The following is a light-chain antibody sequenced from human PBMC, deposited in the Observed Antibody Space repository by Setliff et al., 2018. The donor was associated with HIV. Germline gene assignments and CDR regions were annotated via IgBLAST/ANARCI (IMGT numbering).Light chain of an antibody. CDR3: GTWDSSLSAGV. Sequence: QPVLTQPPSVSAAPGQKVTISCSGSSSNIGNNYVSWYQQLPGTAPKLLIYDNNKRPSGIPDRFSGSKSGASATLGITGLQTGDEADYYCGTWDSSLSAGVFGAGTKGTVL. CDR2: DNN. J-gene: IGLJ1*01. V-gene: IGLV1-51*01. CDR1: SSNIGNNY.